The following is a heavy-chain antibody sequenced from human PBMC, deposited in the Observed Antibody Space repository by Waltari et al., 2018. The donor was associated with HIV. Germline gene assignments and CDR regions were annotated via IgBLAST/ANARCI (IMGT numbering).Heavy chain of an antibody. D-gene: IGHD3-10*01. CDR1: GYTFTGYS. J-gene: IGHJ2*01. CDR2: INPNSGGT. CDR3: TRDAASSGYWYFDL. V-gene: IGHV1-2*02. Sequence: QVQLVQSGTEVKKPGASVKVSCKASGYTFTGYSLHRVPQVPGQGLEWMGWINPNSGGTKYAQKFQGRVTVTRDTSISTAYMELSRLRSDDTAVYYCTRDAASSGYWYFDLWGRGTLVTVSS.